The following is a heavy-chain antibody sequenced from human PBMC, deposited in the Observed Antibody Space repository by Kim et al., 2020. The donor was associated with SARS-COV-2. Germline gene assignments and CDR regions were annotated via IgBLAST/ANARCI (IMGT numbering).Heavy chain of an antibody. D-gene: IGHD3-22*01. Sequence: ASVKVSCKASGYTFTGYYMHWVRQAPGQGLEWMGWINPNSGGTNYAQKFQGRVTMTRDTSISTAYMELSRLRSDDTAVYYCARERTSLLRGYYYGMDVWGQGTTVTVSS. V-gene: IGHV1-2*02. J-gene: IGHJ6*02. CDR2: INPNSGGT. CDR1: GYTFTGYY. CDR3: ARERTSLLRGYYYGMDV.